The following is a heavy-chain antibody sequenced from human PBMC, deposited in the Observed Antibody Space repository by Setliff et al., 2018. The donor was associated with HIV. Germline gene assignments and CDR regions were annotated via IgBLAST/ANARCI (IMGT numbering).Heavy chain of an antibody. CDR1: GGSISSYY. J-gene: IGHJ4*02. CDR3: ARGAELLWFGELHNIPYFDY. Sequence: SETLSLTCTVSGGSISSYYWSWIRQPPGKGLEWIGYIYYSGSTNYNPSLKSRVTISVDTSKNQSSLKLSSVTAADTAVYYCARGAELLWFGELHNIPYFDYWGQGTLVTSPQ. D-gene: IGHD3-10*01. V-gene: IGHV4-59*01. CDR2: IYYSGST.